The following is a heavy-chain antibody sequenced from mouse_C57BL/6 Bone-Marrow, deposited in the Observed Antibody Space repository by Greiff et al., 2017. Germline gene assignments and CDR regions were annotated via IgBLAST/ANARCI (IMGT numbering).Heavy chain of an antibody. Sequence: EVKLVESGAELVRPGASVKLSCTASGFNIKDDYMHWVKQRPEQGLEWIGWIDPENGDTEYASKFQGKATITADTSSNTAYLQLSSLTSEDTAVYYCTGTAQATAYWGQGTLVTVSA. V-gene: IGHV14-4*01. CDR3: TGTAQATAY. D-gene: IGHD3-2*02. J-gene: IGHJ3*01. CDR2: IDPENGDT. CDR1: GFNIKDDY.